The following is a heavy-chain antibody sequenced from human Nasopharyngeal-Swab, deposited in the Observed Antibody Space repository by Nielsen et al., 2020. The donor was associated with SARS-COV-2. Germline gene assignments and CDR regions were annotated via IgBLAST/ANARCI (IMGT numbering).Heavy chain of an antibody. CDR1: GFTFGRYW. D-gene: IGHD7-27*01. J-gene: IGHJ4*02. V-gene: IGHV3-7*01. CDR3: ARDPPSTGDYYFDH. CDR2: IQRDGDIT. Sequence: GGSLRLSCVTSGFTFGRYWMTWVRQAPGKGLEWVANIQRDGDITYYLESVKGRFTISRDNAKNSLYLQMNSLRAEDTAVYFCARDPPSTGDYYFDHWGQGTLVTVSS.